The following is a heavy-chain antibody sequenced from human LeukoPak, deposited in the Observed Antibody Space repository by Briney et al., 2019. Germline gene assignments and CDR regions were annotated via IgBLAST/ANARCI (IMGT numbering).Heavy chain of an antibody. V-gene: IGHV1-2*02. CDR2: INPNSGGT. Sequence: ASVKVSCKASGYTFTGYYMHWVRQAPGQGLEWMGWINPNSGGTNYAQTFQGRVTMTRDTSISTAYMELSRLRSDDTAVYYCARFSDYGDCFDYWGQGTLVTVSS. CDR1: GYTFTGYY. J-gene: IGHJ4*02. CDR3: ARFSDYGDCFDY. D-gene: IGHD4-17*01.